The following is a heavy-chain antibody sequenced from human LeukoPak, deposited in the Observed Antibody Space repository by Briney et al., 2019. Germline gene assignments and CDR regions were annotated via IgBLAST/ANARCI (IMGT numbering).Heavy chain of an antibody. J-gene: IGHJ4*02. CDR2: ISPTGSTT. Sequence: GGSLRLSCNASGFSFSGHWMHWARQLPGKVLVWVSRISPTGSTTSYADSVKGRFTVSRDNAKNTLYLQVNNLRAEDTAVYYCARGPNSNWSGLDFWGQGTLLTVSS. D-gene: IGHD6-6*01. V-gene: IGHV3-74*01. CDR3: ARGPNSNWSGLDF. CDR1: GFSFSGHW.